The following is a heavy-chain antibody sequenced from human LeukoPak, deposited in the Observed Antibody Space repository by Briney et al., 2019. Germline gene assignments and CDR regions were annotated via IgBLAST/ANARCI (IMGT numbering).Heavy chain of an antibody. CDR2: VTGGAVAT. CDR1: GFNFRSYA. CDR3: ARDSPLKGYNSGWATNSFDF. V-gene: IGHV3-23*01. J-gene: IGHJ4*02. Sequence: GGSLRVSCAASGFNFRSYAMSWVRQAPGKELEWVSTVTGGAVATYYADSVRGRHTISRDNSKNTLYLQMNSLRAEDTAVYYCARDSPLKGYNSGWATNSFDFWGQGTLVTVSS. D-gene: IGHD6-19*01.